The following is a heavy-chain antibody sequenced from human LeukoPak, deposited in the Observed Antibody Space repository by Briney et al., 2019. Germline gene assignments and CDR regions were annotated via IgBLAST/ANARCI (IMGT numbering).Heavy chain of an antibody. J-gene: IGHJ4*02. D-gene: IGHD1-26*01. CDR2: ISGSGGST. CDR3: ARDTQVGASTYYFDY. V-gene: IGHV3-23*01. Sequence: PGGSLRLSCAASGFTFSSYAMSWVRQAPGKGLEWVSAISGSGGSTYYADSVKGRFTISRDNSKNTLYLQMNSLRVEDTAVHYCARDTQVGASTYYFDYWGQGALVTVSS. CDR1: GFTFSSYA.